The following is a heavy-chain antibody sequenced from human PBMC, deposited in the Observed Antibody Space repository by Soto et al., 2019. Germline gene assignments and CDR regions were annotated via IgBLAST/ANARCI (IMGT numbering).Heavy chain of an antibody. CDR1: GYMFVNYA. CDR2: ISPRDGTT. V-gene: IGHV1-46*01. Sequence: QVQLVQSGGEVKKSGASVKVSCKASGYMFVNYAVYWVRQAPGQGLEWVGIISPRDGTTIYALKFQGGVTMTRDTSTSTIYMEMNSRRYEDTRVYYCVRGGGTLAYWGQGTLVTVSS. J-gene: IGHJ4*02. CDR3: VRGGGTLAY.